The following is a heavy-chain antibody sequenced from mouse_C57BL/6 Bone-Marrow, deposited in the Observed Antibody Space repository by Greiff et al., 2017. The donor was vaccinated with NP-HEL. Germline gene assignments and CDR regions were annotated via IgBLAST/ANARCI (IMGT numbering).Heavy chain of an antibody. D-gene: IGHD3-1*01. Sequence: DVQLQESGPGLVKPSQSLSLTCSVTGYSITSGYYWNWIRQFPGNKLEWMGYISYDGSNNYNPSLKNRISITRDTSKNQFFLKLNSVTTEDTATYYCARGGLLYYYAMDYWGQGTSVTVSS. J-gene: IGHJ4*01. CDR2: ISYDGSN. V-gene: IGHV3-6*01. CDR3: ARGGLLYYYAMDY. CDR1: GYSITSGYY.